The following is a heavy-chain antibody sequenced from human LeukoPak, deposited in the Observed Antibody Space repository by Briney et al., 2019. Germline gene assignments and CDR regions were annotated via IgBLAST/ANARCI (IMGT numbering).Heavy chain of an antibody. J-gene: IGHJ5*02. V-gene: IGHV6-1*01. CDR1: GDSVSSNSVT. CDR2: TSYRSTWYN. Sequence: SQTLSLTCAISGDSVSSNSVTWNWIRQSPSRGLEWLGRTSYRSTWYNDYAVSVRGRITVNPDTSKNQFSLHLHSVPPEDTAVYYCARRLTQYDCFDPWGQGILVPVPS. D-gene: IGHD2-2*01. CDR3: ARRLTQYDCFDP.